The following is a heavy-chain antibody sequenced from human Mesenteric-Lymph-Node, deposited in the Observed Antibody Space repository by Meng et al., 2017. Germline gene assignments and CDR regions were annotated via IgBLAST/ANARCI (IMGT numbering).Heavy chain of an antibody. Sequence: SETLSLTCTVSGGSMRNTEYYWIWIRQPPGKGLEWIGSIYDSGHIYYNPSLKSRLTISVDTSKSQFSLNLNSVTAADTAIYYCARDLGIAPGPRDAFDVWGQGTVVTVSS. J-gene: IGHJ3*01. CDR2: IYDSGHI. CDR1: GGSMRNTEYY. CDR3: ARDLGIAPGPRDAFDV. V-gene: IGHV4-39*07. D-gene: IGHD2-21*01.